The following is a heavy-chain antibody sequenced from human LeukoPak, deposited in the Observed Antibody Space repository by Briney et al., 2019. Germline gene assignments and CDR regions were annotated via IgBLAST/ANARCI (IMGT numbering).Heavy chain of an antibody. CDR3: AREGGLSELGY. J-gene: IGHJ4*02. D-gene: IGHD1-14*01. Sequence: SETLSLTCTVSGDSISSSTYYWGWIRQPPGKGLEWIGSIYYSGTTSYNPSLKSRVTISVDTSKNHFSLKLSSVTAADTAVYYCAREGGLSELGYWGQGTLVTVSS. V-gene: IGHV4-39*02. CDR1: GDSISSSTYY. CDR2: IYYSGTT.